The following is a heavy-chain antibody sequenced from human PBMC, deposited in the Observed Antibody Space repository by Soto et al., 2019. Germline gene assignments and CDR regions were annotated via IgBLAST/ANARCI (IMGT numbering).Heavy chain of an antibody. CDR1: GYTFTSYG. CDR2: ISAYNGNT. CDR3: ARDPGYCSGGSCFHTDAFDI. J-gene: IGHJ3*02. D-gene: IGHD2-15*01. V-gene: IGHV1-18*04. Sequence: QVPLVQSGAEVKKPGASVKVSCKASGYTFTSYGISWVRQAPGQGLEWMGWISAYNGNTNYAQKLQGRVTMTTDTSTSTAYMELRSRRSDDTAVYYCARDPGYCSGGSCFHTDAFDIWGQGTMVTVSS.